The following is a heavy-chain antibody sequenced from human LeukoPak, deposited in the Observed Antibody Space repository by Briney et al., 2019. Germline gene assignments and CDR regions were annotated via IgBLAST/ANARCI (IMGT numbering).Heavy chain of an antibody. J-gene: IGHJ4*02. CDR3: AIQWLPQDY. CDR2: IIPIFGTA. D-gene: IGHD6-19*01. Sequence: GASVKVSCKASGGTFSSYAISWVRQAPGQGLEWIGGIIPIFGTANYAQKFQGRVTITADESTSTAYMELCSLRSEDTAVYYCAIQWLPQDYWGQGTLVTVSS. CDR1: GGTFSSYA. V-gene: IGHV1-69*13.